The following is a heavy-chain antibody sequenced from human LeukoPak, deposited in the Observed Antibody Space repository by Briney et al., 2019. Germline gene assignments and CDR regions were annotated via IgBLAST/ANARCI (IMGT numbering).Heavy chain of an antibody. J-gene: IGHJ4*02. CDR1: GFTVSSNY. CDR3: AREGVSGGYYALDY. CDR2: IYSGGST. V-gene: IGHV3-66*01. Sequence: GGSLRLSCAASGFTVSSNYMSWVRQAPGKGLEWVPVIYSGGSTYYADSVKGRFTISRDNSKNTLYLQMNSLRAEDTAVYYCAREGVSGGYYALDYWGQGTLVTVSS. D-gene: IGHD1-26*01.